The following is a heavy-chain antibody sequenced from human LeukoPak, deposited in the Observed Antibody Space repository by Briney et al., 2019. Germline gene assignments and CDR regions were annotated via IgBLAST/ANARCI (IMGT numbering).Heavy chain of an antibody. CDR3: AKDIGQQLVPPLFDY. J-gene: IGHJ4*02. V-gene: IGHV3-9*01. Sequence: GGSLRLSCAASGFTFDDYAMNWVRQAPGKGLEWVSGISWNSGSIGFADSVKGRFTISRDNAKNSLYLQMNSLRAEDTALYYCAKDIGQQLVPPLFDYWGQGTLVTVSS. CDR1: GFTFDDYA. CDR2: ISWNSGSI. D-gene: IGHD6-13*01.